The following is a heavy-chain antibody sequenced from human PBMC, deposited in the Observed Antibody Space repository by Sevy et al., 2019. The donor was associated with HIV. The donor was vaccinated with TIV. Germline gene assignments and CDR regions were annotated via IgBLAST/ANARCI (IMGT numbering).Heavy chain of an antibody. D-gene: IGHD4-17*01. V-gene: IGHV1-69*13. J-gene: IGHJ5*02. CDR2: IIPMFGTA. Sequence: ASVKVSCKASGGIFRSYGISWVRQAPGQGLEWMGGIIPMFGTADYAQKFQGRVTITADESTSTAYMYLSSLRSEDTAVYYCASWDYGDYVRWFDPWGQGTLVTVSS. CDR1: GGIFRSYG. CDR3: ASWDYGDYVRWFDP.